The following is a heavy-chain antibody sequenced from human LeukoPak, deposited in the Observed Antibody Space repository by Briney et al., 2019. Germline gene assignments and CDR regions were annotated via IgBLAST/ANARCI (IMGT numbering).Heavy chain of an antibody. CDR1: GYTFTSYG. V-gene: IGHV1-18*01. CDR2: ISAYNGNT. J-gene: IGHJ4*02. D-gene: IGHD2-15*01. Sequence: ASVKVSCKASGYTFTSYGISWVRQAPGQGLEWMGWISAYNGNTNYAQKLQGRVTMTTDTSTSTAYMELRSLRSDDTAVYYCATTPEQYCSGGSCYGGLVYWGQGTLVTVSS. CDR3: ATTPEQYCSGGSCYGGLVY.